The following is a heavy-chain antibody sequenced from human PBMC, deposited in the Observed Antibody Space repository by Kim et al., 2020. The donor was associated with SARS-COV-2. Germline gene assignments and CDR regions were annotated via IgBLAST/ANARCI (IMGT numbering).Heavy chain of an antibody. V-gene: IGHV4-39*01. J-gene: IGHJ4*02. CDR1: GQAITDTSSF. CDR2: ISYQFYT. CDR3: ARHARLLSTFDL. D-gene: IGHD3-9*01. Sequence: SETLSLTRSVSGQAITDTSSFWGWVRQAPGAGLEWIASISYQFYTYYNPSLKSRVAVSVDMSTNQFSLRLHSLSASDAAVSFCARHARLLSTFDLWGQG.